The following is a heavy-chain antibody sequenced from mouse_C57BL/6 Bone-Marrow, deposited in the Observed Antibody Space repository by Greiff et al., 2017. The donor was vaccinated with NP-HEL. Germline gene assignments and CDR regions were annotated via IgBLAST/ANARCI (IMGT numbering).Heavy chain of an antibody. Sequence: QVQLQQPGAELVKPGASVKVSCKASGYTFTSYWMHWVKQRPGQGLEWIGRIHPSDSDTNYNQKFKGKATLTVDKSSSTAYMQLSILTSEDSAVYYCAALWLRRYWYFDVWGTGTTVTVSS. CDR3: AALWLRRYWYFDV. D-gene: IGHD2-2*01. CDR2: IHPSDSDT. J-gene: IGHJ1*03. CDR1: GYTFTSYW. V-gene: IGHV1-74*01.